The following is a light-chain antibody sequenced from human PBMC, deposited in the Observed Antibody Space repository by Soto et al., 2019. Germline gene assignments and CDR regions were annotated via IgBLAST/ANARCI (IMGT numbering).Light chain of an antibody. CDR2: GAS. V-gene: IGKV3-20*01. CDR3: QQFGTSPRGT. J-gene: IGKJ1*01. Sequence: EIVLTQSPGTLSLSPGERATLSCRASQSVSSSYLAWYQQEPGQAPRLLIYGASSRATGIPDRFSGSGSGTDFTLTISRVEPEDFAVYYCQQFGTSPRGTFGQGTKVEIK. CDR1: QSVSSSY.